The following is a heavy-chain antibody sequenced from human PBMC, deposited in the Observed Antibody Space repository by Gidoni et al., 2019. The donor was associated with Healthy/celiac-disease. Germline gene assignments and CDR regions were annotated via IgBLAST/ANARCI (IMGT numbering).Heavy chain of an antibody. CDR2: ISGSGGST. V-gene: IGHV3-23*01. CDR1: GFTFSSYA. Sequence: EVQLLESGGGLVQPGGSLRLSCAASGFTFSSYAMSWVRQAPGKGLEWVSAISGSGGSTYYADSVKGRFTISRDNSKNTLYLQMNSLRAEDTAVYYCANFYGDYRSFDYWGQGTLVTVSS. D-gene: IGHD4-17*01. CDR3: ANFYGDYRSFDY. J-gene: IGHJ4*02.